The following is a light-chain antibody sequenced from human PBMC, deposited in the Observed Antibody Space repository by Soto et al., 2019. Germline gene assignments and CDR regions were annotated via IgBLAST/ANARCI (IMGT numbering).Light chain of an antibody. CDR3: QQYGNSPFT. CDR1: QSVTGDK. Sequence: EIVLTQSPGPLSLSPGNSAALSCRASQSVTGDKVAWCQQRPGQAPRLLIYGRSTRATDIPARFRGSGSGTDYTLTINRLEPEDFALYYCQQYGNSPFTFGQGTKLEI. V-gene: IGKV3-20*01. CDR2: GRS. J-gene: IGKJ2*01.